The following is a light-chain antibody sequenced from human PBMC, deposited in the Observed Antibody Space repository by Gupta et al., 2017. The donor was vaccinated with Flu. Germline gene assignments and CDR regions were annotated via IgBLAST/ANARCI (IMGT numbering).Light chain of an antibody. CDR1: SSDVGGSNL. J-gene: IGLJ2*01. CDR3: CSYAVIRDLQL. V-gene: IGLV2-23*02. Sequence: QSALSQPASVSGSPGQSNPISCPGTSSDVGGSNLVSWYQQYSGQAPKLLIFEVTKRPSGVSDRFTGSKYGNTASLTNTGLQSEDEADYYCCSYAVIRDLQLFGGGTKVTVL. CDR2: EVT.